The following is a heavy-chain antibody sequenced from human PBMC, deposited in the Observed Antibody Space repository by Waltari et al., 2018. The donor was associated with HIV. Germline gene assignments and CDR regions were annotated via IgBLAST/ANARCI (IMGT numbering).Heavy chain of an antibody. CDR3: ASRTKGYGPSGLCLNMDV. V-gene: IGHV1-8*02. CDR1: GYTFSSYE. CDR2: MNPNSGNA. D-gene: IGHD2-8*01. J-gene: IGHJ6*02. Sequence: QEDLVQSGAEVKKLGAPVKVSCKAIGYTFSSYEINWVRQATGQGLEGVGWMNPNSGNAGYAQKFQGRVSMTRNRSTSRAYMELSGRTSEDTAVYYCASRTKGYGPSGLCLNMDVWGQGTTVTVSS.